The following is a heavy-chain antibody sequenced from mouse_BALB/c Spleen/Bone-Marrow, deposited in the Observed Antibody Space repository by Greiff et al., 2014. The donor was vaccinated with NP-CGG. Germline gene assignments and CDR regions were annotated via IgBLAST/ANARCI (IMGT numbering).Heavy chain of an antibody. J-gene: IGHJ4*01. CDR3: ARKSQRAYDSMIY. CDR2: IYPGDFST. V-gene: IGHV1S56*01. CDR1: GYTFTSFY. D-gene: IGHD2-4*01. Sequence: QVQLQQSGPELVKPGASVRISCKASGYTFTSFYIHWVRQRPGQGLEWIGWIYPGDFSTKYNEKFKGKATLAADKSSSTASMQLSSLTPEDSAVYFCARKSQRAYDSMIYWGQGTSVTVSS.